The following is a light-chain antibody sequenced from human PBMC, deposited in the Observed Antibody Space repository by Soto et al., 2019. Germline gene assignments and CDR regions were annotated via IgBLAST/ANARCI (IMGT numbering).Light chain of an antibody. J-gene: IGKJ2*01. V-gene: IGKV3-15*01. CDR3: QQYNNWPYT. Sequence: ITQSPATLSVSPGERATLSCRASQSVSSNLAWYQQKPGQAPRLLIYGASTRATGIPARFSGSGSGTEFTLTISSLQSEDFAVYYCQQYNNWPYTFGQGTKLEIK. CDR1: QSVSSN. CDR2: GAS.